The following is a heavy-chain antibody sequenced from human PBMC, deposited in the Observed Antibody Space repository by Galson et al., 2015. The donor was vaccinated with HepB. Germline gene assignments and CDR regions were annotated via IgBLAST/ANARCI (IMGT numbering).Heavy chain of an antibody. CDR3: AKPDLYSSSWYNRNYYYYYGMDV. D-gene: IGHD6-13*01. V-gene: IGHV3-23*01. CDR1: GFTFSSYA. CDR2: ISGSGGST. Sequence: SLRLSCAASGFTFSSYAMSWVRQAPGKGLEWVSAISGSGGSTYYADSVKGRFTISRDNSKNTLYLQMNSLRAEDTAVYYCAKPDLYSSSWYNRNYYYYYGMDVWGQGTTVTVSS. J-gene: IGHJ6*02.